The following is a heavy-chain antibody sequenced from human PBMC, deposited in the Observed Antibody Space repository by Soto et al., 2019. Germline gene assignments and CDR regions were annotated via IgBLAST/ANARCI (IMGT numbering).Heavy chain of an antibody. J-gene: IGHJ3*02. Sequence: SETLSLTCTVSGGSISSYYWSWIRQPAGKGLEWIGRIYTSGSTTYNPSLKSRVTMSVDTSKNQFSLKLNSVTAADTAVFYCARVYDSSGYYWGDAFDIWGQGTMVTVSS. CDR2: IYTSGST. CDR3: ARVYDSSGYYWGDAFDI. V-gene: IGHV4-4*07. CDR1: GGSISSYY. D-gene: IGHD3-22*01.